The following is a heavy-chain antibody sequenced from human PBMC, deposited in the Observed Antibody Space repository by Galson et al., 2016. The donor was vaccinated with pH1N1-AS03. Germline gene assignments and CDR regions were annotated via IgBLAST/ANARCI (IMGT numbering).Heavy chain of an antibody. CDR3: ARATAVGPPYFDY. Sequence: LSLTCTVSSGSISSYSWNWIRQPPGKGLEWIGSIYSIGGTNYNPSLESRITISVEASKNQFSLKLRSVTAADTAVYYCARATAVGPPYFDYWGQGTVATVSS. J-gene: IGHJ4*02. D-gene: IGHD6-13*01. V-gene: IGHV4-59*01. CDR2: IYSIGGT. CDR1: SGSISSYS.